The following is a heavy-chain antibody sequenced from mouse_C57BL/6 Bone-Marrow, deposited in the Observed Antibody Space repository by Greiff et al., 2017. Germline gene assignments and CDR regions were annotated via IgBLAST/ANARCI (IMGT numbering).Heavy chain of an antibody. V-gene: IGHV14-4*01. CDR2: IDPENGDT. CDR1: GFNIKDDY. Sequence: VQLKESGAELVRPGASVKLSCTASGFNIKDDYMHWVKQRPEQGLEWIGWIDPENGDTEYASKFQGKATITADTSSNTAYLQLRSLTSEDTAVYYCTTDGNYEFAYWGQGTLVTVSA. D-gene: IGHD2-1*01. J-gene: IGHJ3*01. CDR3: TTDGNYEFAY.